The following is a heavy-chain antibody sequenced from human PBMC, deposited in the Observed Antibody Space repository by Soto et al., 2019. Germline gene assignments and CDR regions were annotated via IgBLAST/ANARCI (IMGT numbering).Heavy chain of an antibody. CDR3: ARADEWELPARGVDY. D-gene: IGHD1-26*01. Sequence: QVQLVESGGGVVQPGRSLRLSCAASGFTFSSYAMHWVRQAPGKGLEWVAVISYDGSNKYYADSVKGRFTISRDNSKNTLYRQMNSLRAEDTAVYYCARADEWELPARGVDYCGQGTLVTVSS. V-gene: IGHV3-30-3*01. J-gene: IGHJ4*02. CDR1: GFTFSSYA. CDR2: ISYDGSNK.